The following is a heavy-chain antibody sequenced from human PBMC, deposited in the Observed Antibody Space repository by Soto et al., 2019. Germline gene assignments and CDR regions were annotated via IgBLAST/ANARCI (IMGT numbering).Heavy chain of an antibody. Sequence: QVQLVQSGAEVKKPGASVKVSCKASGYTFTNYHIHWVRQATGQGLEWMGWMNPNSGYTGYAQKFQGRVTMTRDTSITAAYMELSGLRSEDTAVYYCARGGGGRWYSGDYWGQGTLVTVSS. CDR2: MNPNSGYT. CDR3: ARGGGGRWYSGDY. V-gene: IGHV1-8*01. D-gene: IGHD6-13*01. CDR1: GYTFTNYH. J-gene: IGHJ4*02.